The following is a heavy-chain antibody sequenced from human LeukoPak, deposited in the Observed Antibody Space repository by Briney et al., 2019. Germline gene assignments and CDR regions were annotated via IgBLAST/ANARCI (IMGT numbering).Heavy chain of an antibody. V-gene: IGHV3-23*01. D-gene: IGHD2-2*01. CDR1: GFTFSTYA. J-gene: IGHJ4*02. CDR3: AKGPVVPSATYFFEH. CDR2: ISGNGGST. Sequence: GGSLRLSCAASGFTFSTYAMGWVRQAPGKGLEWVSAISGNGGSTFYADSVKGRFAISRDNSKNTLYLQMSSLTPEDTAVYYCAKGPVVPSATYFFEHWGQGTLVVVSS.